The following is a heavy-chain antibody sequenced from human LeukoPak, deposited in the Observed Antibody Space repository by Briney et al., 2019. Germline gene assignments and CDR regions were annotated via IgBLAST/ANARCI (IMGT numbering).Heavy chain of an antibody. Sequence: GGSLRLSCAASGFIFSSYATSWVRQVPGKGLQWVSSISGSGANTYNVDSVKGRFTISRDNSKTTLYVQMNSLRAEDTAVYYCAREGTGTIDYWGQGTLVTVSS. D-gene: IGHD1-1*01. V-gene: IGHV3-23*01. CDR3: AREGTGTIDY. J-gene: IGHJ4*02. CDR1: GFIFSSYA. CDR2: ISGSGANT.